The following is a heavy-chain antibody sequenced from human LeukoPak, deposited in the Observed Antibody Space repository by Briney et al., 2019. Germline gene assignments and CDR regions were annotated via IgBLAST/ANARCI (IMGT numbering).Heavy chain of an antibody. CDR3: ARTYGSGTLKLDY. Sequence: SETLSLTCTVSGVSISSYYWSWIRQPPGKGLEWIGYIYYSGSTNYNPSLKSRVTISVDTSKNQFSLKLSSVTAADTAVYYCARTYGSGTLKLDYWGQGTLVTVSS. V-gene: IGHV4-59*01. CDR2: IYYSGST. J-gene: IGHJ4*02. CDR1: GVSISSYY. D-gene: IGHD3-10*01.